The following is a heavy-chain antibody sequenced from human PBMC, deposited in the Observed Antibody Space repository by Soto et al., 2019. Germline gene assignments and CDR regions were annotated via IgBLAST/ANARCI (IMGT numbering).Heavy chain of an antibody. CDR2: INPSGGST. CDR3: ARWGAVAGFDY. Sequence: ASVKVSCKASGHTFTSYYMHWVRQAPGQGLEWMGIINPSGGSTSYAQKFQGRVTMTRDTSTSTVYMELSSLRSEDTAVYYCARWGAVAGFDYWGQGTLVTVSS. CDR1: GHTFTSYY. V-gene: IGHV1-46*01. D-gene: IGHD6-19*01. J-gene: IGHJ4*02.